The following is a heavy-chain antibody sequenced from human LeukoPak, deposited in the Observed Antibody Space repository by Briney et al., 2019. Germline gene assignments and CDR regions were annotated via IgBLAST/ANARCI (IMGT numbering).Heavy chain of an antibody. CDR3: ARGGRRDGYNSYFDY. D-gene: IGHD5-24*01. J-gene: IGHJ4*02. Sequence: GGSLRLSRAASGFTFSSYSMNWVRQAPGEGLEWVSSISSSSSYIYYADSVKGRFTISRDNAKNSLYLQMNSLRAEDTAVYYCARGGRRDGYNSYFDYWGQGTLVTVSS. V-gene: IGHV3-21*01. CDR2: ISSSSSYI. CDR1: GFTFSSYS.